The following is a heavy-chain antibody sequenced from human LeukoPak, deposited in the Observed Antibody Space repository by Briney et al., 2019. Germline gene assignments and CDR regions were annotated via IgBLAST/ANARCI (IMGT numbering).Heavy chain of an antibody. J-gene: IGHJ6*02. D-gene: IGHD5-24*01. Sequence: GGSLRLSCAASGFTFSDFYMTWIRQAPGKGLEWVSYITGSGTSMSYADSVKGRFTISRDNAKNSLYLQMNSLGAEDTAVYYCARGNYGMDVWAKGPRSPSR. CDR1: GFTFSDFY. CDR2: ITGSGTSM. CDR3: ARGNYGMDV. V-gene: IGHV3-11*01.